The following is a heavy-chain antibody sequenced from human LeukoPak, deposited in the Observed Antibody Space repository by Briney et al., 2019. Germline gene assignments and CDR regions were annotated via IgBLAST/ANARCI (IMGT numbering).Heavy chain of an antibody. CDR3: ARYMDDAFDI. D-gene: IGHD3-10*01. Sequence: SQTLSLFCTVSGVSISSYYWSWIRQPAGRGLEWIGRIYTSGSTNYNPSLKSRVTMSVDTSKNQFSLKLSSVTAADTAVYYCARYMDDAFDIWGQGTMVTVSS. V-gene: IGHV4-4*07. CDR1: GVSISSYY. CDR2: IYTSGST. J-gene: IGHJ3*02.